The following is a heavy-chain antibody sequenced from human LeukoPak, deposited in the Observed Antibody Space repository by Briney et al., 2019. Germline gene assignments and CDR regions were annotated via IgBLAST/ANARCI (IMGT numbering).Heavy chain of an antibody. CDR2: IKRDGSEK. Sequence: PGGSLRLSCAASGFTFRDYWMTWVRQAPGKGLEWVANIKRDGSEKYYVDSVRGRFIISRDNAKNSLYLQVNGLRVEDTAVYYCARDQYELRSYYYGMDAWGKGTTVSVSS. CDR1: GFTFRDYW. J-gene: IGHJ6*04. CDR3: ARDQYELRSYYYGMDA. V-gene: IGHV3-7*03. D-gene: IGHD2-2*01.